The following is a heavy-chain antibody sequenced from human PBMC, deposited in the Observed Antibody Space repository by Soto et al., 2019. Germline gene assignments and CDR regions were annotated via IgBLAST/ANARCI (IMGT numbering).Heavy chain of an antibody. CDR3: ARDVRTSSWSYNWFDP. CDR2: INPNSGGT. Sequence: ASVKVSCKASGYTFTGYYMHWVRQAAGQGLEWMGWINPNSGGTNYAQKFQGRVTMTRDTSISTAYMELSRLRSDDTAVYYCARDVRTSSWSYNWFDPWGQGTLVTVSS. V-gene: IGHV1-2*02. CDR1: GYTFTGYY. D-gene: IGHD6-13*01. J-gene: IGHJ5*02.